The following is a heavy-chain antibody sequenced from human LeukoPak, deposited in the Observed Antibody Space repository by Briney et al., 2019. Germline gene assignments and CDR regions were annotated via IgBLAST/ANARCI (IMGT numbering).Heavy chain of an antibody. J-gene: IGHJ3*02. V-gene: IGHV3-23*01. Sequence: GGSLRLSCAASGFTFSGYAMSWVRQAPGKGLEWVSAISGSGGSTYYADSVKGRFTTSRDNSKNTLYLQMNSLRAEDTAVYYCAKVLDDYGDYSGAFDIWGQGTMVTVSS. CDR3: AKVLDDYGDYSGAFDI. CDR2: ISGSGGST. CDR1: GFTFSGYA. D-gene: IGHD4-17*01.